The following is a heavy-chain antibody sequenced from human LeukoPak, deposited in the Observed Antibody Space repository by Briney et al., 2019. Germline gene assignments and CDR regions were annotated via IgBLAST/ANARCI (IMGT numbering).Heavy chain of an antibody. D-gene: IGHD3-16*01. V-gene: IGHV1-2*02. J-gene: IGHJ4*02. CDR2: INPNSGDT. CDR3: ARGGSPSLNAGY. CDR1: GYTFTGYY. Sequence: ASVKVSCKASGYTFTGYYMHWVRQAPGQGLEWMGCINPNSGDTNYAQKFQGRVTMTRDTSISTAYMELSRLRSDDTAMYYCARGGSPSLNAGYWGQGTLVTVSS.